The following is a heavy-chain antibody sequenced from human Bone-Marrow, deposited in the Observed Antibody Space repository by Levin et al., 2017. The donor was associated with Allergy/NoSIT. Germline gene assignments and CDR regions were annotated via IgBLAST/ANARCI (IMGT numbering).Heavy chain of an antibody. CDR2: ISYDGSNK. CDR1: GFTFSSYA. J-gene: IGHJ4*02. V-gene: IGHV3-30-3*01. D-gene: IGHD2-15*01. Sequence: GGSLRLSCAASGFTFSSYAMHWVRQAPGKGLEWVAVISYDGSNKYYADSVKGRFTISRDNSKNTLYLQMNSLRAEDTAVYYCARAGEGYCSGGSCYPTNTPAAPYFDYWGQGTLVTVSS. CDR3: ARAGEGYCSGGSCYPTNTPAAPYFDY.